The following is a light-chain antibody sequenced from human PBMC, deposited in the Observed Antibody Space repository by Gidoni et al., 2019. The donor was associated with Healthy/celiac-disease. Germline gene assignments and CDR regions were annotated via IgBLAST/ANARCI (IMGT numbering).Light chain of an antibody. V-gene: IGKV1-39*01. Sequence: DIKMTQSPSSLSASVGDRVNITCRASQSISSYLNWYQQTPGKAPKLLIYAASSLQSGVPSRFSGSCSGTDFPLTISSLQPEDFATYYCQQSYSTPYTFGQGTKLEIK. CDR1: QSISSY. CDR3: QQSYSTPYT. CDR2: AAS. J-gene: IGKJ2*01.